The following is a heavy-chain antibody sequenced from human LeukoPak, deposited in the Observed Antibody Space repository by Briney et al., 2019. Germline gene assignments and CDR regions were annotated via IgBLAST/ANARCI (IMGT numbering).Heavy chain of an antibody. J-gene: IGHJ6*02. V-gene: IGHV3-33*01. CDR2: IWYDGSNK. Sequence: GGSLRLSCAASGFTFSSYGMHWVRQAPGKGLKWAAVIWYDGSNKYYADSVKGRFTISRDNSKNTLYLQMNSLRAEDTAVYYCARRVRGVIDYYYGMDVWGQGTTVTVSS. CDR1: GFTFSSYG. CDR3: ARRVRGVIDYYYGMDV. D-gene: IGHD3-10*01.